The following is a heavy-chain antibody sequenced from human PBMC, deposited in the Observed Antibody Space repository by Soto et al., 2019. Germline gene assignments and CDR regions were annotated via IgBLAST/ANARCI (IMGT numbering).Heavy chain of an antibody. CDR3: GAYYYGSGSYEYYYYGMDV. J-gene: IGHJ6*02. V-gene: IGHV4-39*01. D-gene: IGHD3-10*01. CDR2: IYYSGST. CDR1: GGSISSSSYY. Sequence: QLQLQESGPGLVKPSETLSLTCTVSGGSISSSSYYWGWSRQPPGKGLEWIGSIYYSGSTYYNPSLKSRVTISVDTSKNQFSLKLSSVTAADTAVYYCGAYYYGSGSYEYYYYGMDVWGQGTTVTVSS.